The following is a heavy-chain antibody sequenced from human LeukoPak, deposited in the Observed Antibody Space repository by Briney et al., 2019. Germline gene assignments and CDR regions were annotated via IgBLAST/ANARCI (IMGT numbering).Heavy chain of an antibody. CDR1: GYTFTSYD. V-gene: IGHV1-8*01. D-gene: IGHD2-8*01. Sequence: ASVKVSCKASGYTFTSYDINWVRQATGQGPEWMGWMNPNSGNTGYAQKFQGRVTMTRNTSISTAYMELSSLRSEDTAVYYCARVKFESNGDAFDIWGQGTMVTVSS. CDR2: MNPNSGNT. J-gene: IGHJ3*02. CDR3: ARVKFESNGDAFDI.